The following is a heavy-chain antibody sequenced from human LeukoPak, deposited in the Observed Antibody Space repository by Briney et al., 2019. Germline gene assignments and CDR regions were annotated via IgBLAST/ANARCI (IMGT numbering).Heavy chain of an antibody. Sequence: SETLSLTCTVSGGSLTCFYWSWIRQPAGKGLEWIGRIYSSGITNYNPSLKSRVTMSVVSSYSQFSLKLTSVTAADTAVYYCARDARGAGEPDYWGQGTLVTVSS. CDR3: ARDARGAGEPDY. CDR2: IYSSGIT. D-gene: IGHD1-14*01. CDR1: GGSLTCFY. V-gene: IGHV4-4*07. J-gene: IGHJ4*02.